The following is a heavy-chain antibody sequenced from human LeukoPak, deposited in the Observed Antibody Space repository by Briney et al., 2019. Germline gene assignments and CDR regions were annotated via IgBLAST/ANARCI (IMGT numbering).Heavy chain of an antibody. Sequence: GESLKISCKGSGYSFPSYWIGWVRQMPGKGLEWMGIIYPGDSNTRYSPSFQGQVTISADKSISTAYLQWSSLKASDTAMYYCARQRTPNWAPGTFDIWGQGTMVTVSS. CDR1: GYSFPSYW. D-gene: IGHD7-27*01. V-gene: IGHV5-51*01. J-gene: IGHJ3*02. CDR3: ARQRTPNWAPGTFDI. CDR2: IYPGDSNT.